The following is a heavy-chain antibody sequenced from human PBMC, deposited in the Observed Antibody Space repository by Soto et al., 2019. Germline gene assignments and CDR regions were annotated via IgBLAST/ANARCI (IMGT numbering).Heavy chain of an antibody. Sequence: PGGSLRLSCVVSGFTSTNAHMSWVRQPPGKGLEWVGRIRSKSDDGTTAYAAPVKGRFTISRDDSKNTLYLQMSSLKTEDTAVYYCTSQPLFGGYSYYFDYWGQGALVTVSS. D-gene: IGHD3-16*01. V-gene: IGHV3-15*01. CDR3: TSQPLFGGYSYYFDY. J-gene: IGHJ4*02. CDR1: GFTSTNAH. CDR2: IRSKSDDGTT.